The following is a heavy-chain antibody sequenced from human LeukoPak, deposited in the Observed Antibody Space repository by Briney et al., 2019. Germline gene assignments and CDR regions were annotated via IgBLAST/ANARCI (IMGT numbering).Heavy chain of an antibody. CDR1: GFSLSTSS. V-gene: IGHV3-23*03. J-gene: IGHJ4*02. CDR3: GKMLNNNYFEH. D-gene: IGHD2-8*01. Sequence: PGGSLRLSCVASGFSLSTSSMAWVRQAPGGRPEWVSDIYPDSSTTYYADSVKGRFSISRADSKNTLYLQMDSLRAEETATYYWGKMLNNNYFEHWGQGTLATVSS. CDR2: IYPDSSTT.